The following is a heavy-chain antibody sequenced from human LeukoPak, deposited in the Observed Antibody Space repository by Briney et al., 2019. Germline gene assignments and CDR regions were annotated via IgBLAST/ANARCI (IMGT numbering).Heavy chain of an antibody. D-gene: IGHD1-1*01. Sequence: TGGSLRLSCAASGFTFSDYHMSWIRQAPGKGLEWVSYISSSGSTIYYADSVKGRFTISRDNAKNSLYLQMNSLRAEDTAVYYCARETQNVWYDFTLPDAFDIWGQGTMVTVSS. V-gene: IGHV3-11*04. CDR3: ARETQNVWYDFTLPDAFDI. J-gene: IGHJ3*02. CDR1: GFTFSDYH. CDR2: ISSSGSTI.